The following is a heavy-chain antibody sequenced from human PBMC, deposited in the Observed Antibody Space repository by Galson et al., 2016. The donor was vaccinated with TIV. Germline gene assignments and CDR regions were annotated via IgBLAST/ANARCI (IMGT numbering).Heavy chain of an antibody. V-gene: IGHV4-61*01. CDR2: ISYSGST. J-gene: IGHJ5*02. CDR1: GGSVSSGSYY. Sequence: SETLSLTCSVSGGSVSSGSYYWSWIRQPPGKGLEYIGYISYSGSTNYNSSLKSRVTISVDTSKNQFSLRLKSVTPADTAVYYCASAVGFYDDNWFDPWGQGTLVTVSS. D-gene: IGHD5/OR15-5a*01. CDR3: ASAVGFYDDNWFDP.